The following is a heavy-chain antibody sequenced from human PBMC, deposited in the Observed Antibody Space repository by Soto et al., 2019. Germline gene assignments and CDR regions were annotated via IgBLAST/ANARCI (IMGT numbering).Heavy chain of an antibody. CDR3: ARDFGNSGYDTNDYFDY. CDR2: ISSSSSYI. V-gene: IGHV3-21*01. CDR1: GFTFSSYS. J-gene: IGHJ4*02. D-gene: IGHD5-12*01. Sequence: GGSLRLSCAASGFTFSSYSMNWVRQAPGKGLEWVSSISSSSSYIYYADSVKGRFTISRDNAKNSLYLQMNSLRAEDTAVYYCARDFGNSGYDTNDYFDYWGQGTLVTVSS.